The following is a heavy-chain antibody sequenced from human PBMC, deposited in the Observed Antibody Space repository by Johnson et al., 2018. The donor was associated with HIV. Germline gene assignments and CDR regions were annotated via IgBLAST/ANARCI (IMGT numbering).Heavy chain of an antibody. J-gene: IGHJ3*02. Sequence: VQLVESGGGLVQPGRSLRLSCAASGFTFDDYAMHWVRQAPGKGLEWVSGISWNSGSIGYADSVKGRFTISRDNAKNSLYLQMNSLRAEDTALYYCAKGEYSSSSGAFDIWGQGTMVTVSS. CDR1: GFTFDDYA. CDR3: AKGEYSSSSGAFDI. V-gene: IGHV3-9*01. CDR2: ISWNSGSI. D-gene: IGHD6-6*01.